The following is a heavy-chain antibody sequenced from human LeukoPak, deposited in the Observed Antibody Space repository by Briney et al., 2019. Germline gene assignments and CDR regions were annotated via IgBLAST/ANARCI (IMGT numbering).Heavy chain of an antibody. CDR1: GFTFSSYL. CDR3: AREGFDY. V-gene: IGHV3-7*01. CDR2: IKQDGSEK. J-gene: IGHJ4*02. Sequence: PGGSLRLSCAASGFTFSSYLMSWVRQAPGKGLEWVANIKQDGSEKYYVDSVKGRFTISRDNAKNSLYLQMNSLRAEDTAVYYCAREGFDYWGQGTPVTVSS.